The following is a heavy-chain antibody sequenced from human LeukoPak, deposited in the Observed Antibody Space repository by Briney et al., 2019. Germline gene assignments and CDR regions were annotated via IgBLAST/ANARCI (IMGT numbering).Heavy chain of an antibody. D-gene: IGHD4-23*01. V-gene: IGHV4-59*01. CDR3: ARGLRWPTYYFDY. Sequence: SETLSLTCTVSGGSISSYYWSWIRQPPGKGLEWIGYIYYSGSTNYNPSLKSRVTISVGTSKNQFSLKLSSVTAADTAVYYCARGLRWPTYYFDYWGQGTLVTVSS. CDR2: IYYSGST. CDR1: GGSISSYY. J-gene: IGHJ4*02.